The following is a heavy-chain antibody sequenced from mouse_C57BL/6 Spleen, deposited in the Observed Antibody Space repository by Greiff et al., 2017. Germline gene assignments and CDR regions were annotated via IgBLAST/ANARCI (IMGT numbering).Heavy chain of an antibody. CDR2: IDPSDSYT. Sequence: VQLQQPGAELVMPGASVKLSCKASGYTFTSYWMHWVKQRPGQGLEWIGEIDPSDSYTNYNQKFKGKSTLTVDKSSSTAYMQLSSLTSEDSAVYICARNYYGSSYGYFDVWGTGTTVTVSS. CDR1: GYTFTSYW. CDR3: ARNYYGSSYGYFDV. V-gene: IGHV1-69*01. J-gene: IGHJ1*03. D-gene: IGHD1-1*01.